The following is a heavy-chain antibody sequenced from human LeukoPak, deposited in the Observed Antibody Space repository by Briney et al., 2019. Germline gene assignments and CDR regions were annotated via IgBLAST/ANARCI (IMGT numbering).Heavy chain of an antibody. V-gene: IGHV3-74*01. CDR2: ITNDGSST. CDR3: VVTPPQGFDY. Sequence: GGSLRLSCAASGLTFSSHWMHWVRQAPGKGLVWVSRITNDGSSTTYADSVKGRFTISRDNAKNMLYLQVNSLRAEDTAVYYCVVTPPQGFDYWGQGTLVTVSS. D-gene: IGHD4-23*01. CDR1: GLTFSSHW. J-gene: IGHJ4*02.